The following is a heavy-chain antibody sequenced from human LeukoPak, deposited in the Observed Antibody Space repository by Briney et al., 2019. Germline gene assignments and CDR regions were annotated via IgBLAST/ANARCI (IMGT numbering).Heavy chain of an antibody. D-gene: IGHD5-18*01. CDR3: AKSPTRRQLWFSDY. CDR2: ISYDGSNK. J-gene: IGHJ4*02. Sequence: GGSLRLSCAASGFTFSSYGMHWVRQAPGKGLEWVAVISYDGSNKYYADSVKGRFTISRDNSKNTLYLQMNSLRAEDTAVYYCAKSPTRRQLWFSDYWGQGTLVTVSS. CDR1: GFTFSSYG. V-gene: IGHV3-30*18.